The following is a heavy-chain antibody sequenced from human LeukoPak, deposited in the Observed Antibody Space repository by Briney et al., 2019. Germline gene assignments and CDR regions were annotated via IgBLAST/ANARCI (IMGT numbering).Heavy chain of an antibody. J-gene: IGHJ5*02. D-gene: IGHD2-15*01. CDR1: GGSISSYY. CDR2: IYYSGST. Sequence: SETLSLTCTVSGGSISSYYWSWIRQPPGKGLEWIGYIYYSGSTNYNPSLKSRVTISVDTSKNQFSLKLSSVTAADTAVYYCAGEVGYCSGGSCYPDWFDPWGQGTLVTVSS. V-gene: IGHV4-59*08. CDR3: AGEVGYCSGGSCYPDWFDP.